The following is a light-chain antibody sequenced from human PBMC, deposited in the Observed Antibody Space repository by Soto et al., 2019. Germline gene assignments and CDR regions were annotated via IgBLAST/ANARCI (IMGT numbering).Light chain of an antibody. Sequence: QSALTQPASVSGSPGQSITISCTGTSSDVGYYNYVSWFQQHPGKAPKLMIYEVVNRPSGVSIRFSGSKSGDTASLTISGLQAEDEADYYCCSYAGSSTYVFGTGTKLTVL. J-gene: IGLJ1*01. V-gene: IGLV2-23*02. CDR2: EVV. CDR3: CSYAGSSTYV. CDR1: SSDVGYYNY.